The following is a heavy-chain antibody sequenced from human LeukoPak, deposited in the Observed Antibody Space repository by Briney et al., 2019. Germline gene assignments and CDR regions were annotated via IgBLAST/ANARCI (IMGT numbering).Heavy chain of an antibody. CDR1: GGSISSGGYY. D-gene: IGHD5-24*01. CDR2: IYYSGST. Sequence: SQTLSLTCTVSGGSISSGGYYWSWIRQHPGQGLEWIGYIYYSGSTYYNPSLKSRVTISVDTSKNQFSLKLSSVTAADTAVYYCARSTQRWLQPSGRAPAFDIWGQGTMVTVSS. V-gene: IGHV4-31*03. J-gene: IGHJ3*02. CDR3: ARSTQRWLQPSGRAPAFDI.